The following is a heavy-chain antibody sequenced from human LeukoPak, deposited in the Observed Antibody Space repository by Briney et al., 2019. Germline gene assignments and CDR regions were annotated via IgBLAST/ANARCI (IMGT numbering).Heavy chain of an antibody. V-gene: IGHV3-21*01. CDR1: VFTFSSYS. Sequence: GGSLRLSCAASVFTFSSYSMNWVRQAPGKGLDWVSSISSSRSYISYADSVKGRFTISRENAKISRYLQMNSLRAEDTAVYYCAIAPRRSFTPQLDYWGQGPLVTVSP. CDR3: AIAPRRSFTPQLDY. CDR2: ISSSRSYI. D-gene: IGHD2-21*01. J-gene: IGHJ4*02.